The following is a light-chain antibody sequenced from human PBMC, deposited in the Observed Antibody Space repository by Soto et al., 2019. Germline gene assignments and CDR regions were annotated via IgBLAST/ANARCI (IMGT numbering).Light chain of an antibody. CDR3: QLPYT. V-gene: IGKV3-11*01. J-gene: IGKJ2*01. CDR2: DAS. CDR1: QSVSSY. Sequence: EIVLTQSPATLSLSPGERATLSCRASQSVSSYLAWYQQKPGQAPRLLIYDASNRATGIPARFSGSGTGTDFTLTLSSLEPEDFAVYYCQLPYTFGQGTKLEIK.